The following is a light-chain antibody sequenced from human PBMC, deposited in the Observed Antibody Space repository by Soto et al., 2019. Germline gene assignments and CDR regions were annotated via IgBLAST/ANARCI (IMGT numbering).Light chain of an antibody. Sequence: DIQMTQSPSSLSASVGDIVTITFRASQSISSYLNWYQQKPGKAPKLLIYAASSLQSGVPSRFSGSGSGTDFTLTISSLQPEDFATYYCQQAYGAPPTFGQGTKVDNK. V-gene: IGKV1-39*01. CDR1: QSISSY. CDR2: AAS. CDR3: QQAYGAPPT. J-gene: IGKJ1*01.